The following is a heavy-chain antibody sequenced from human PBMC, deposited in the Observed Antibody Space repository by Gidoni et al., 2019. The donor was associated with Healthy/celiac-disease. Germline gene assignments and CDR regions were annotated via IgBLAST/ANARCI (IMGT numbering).Heavy chain of an antibody. Sequence: EVQLVESGGGLVQPGGSLRLSCAASGFTFSSYSMNWVRQAPGKGLEWVSYISRSSSTIYYADSVKGRFTISRDNAKNSLYLQMNSLRAEDTAVYYCARSYGDYFAPDYWGQGTLVTVSS. J-gene: IGHJ4*02. V-gene: IGHV3-48*01. CDR3: ARSYGDYFAPDY. CDR1: GFTFSSYS. D-gene: IGHD4-17*01. CDR2: ISRSSSTI.